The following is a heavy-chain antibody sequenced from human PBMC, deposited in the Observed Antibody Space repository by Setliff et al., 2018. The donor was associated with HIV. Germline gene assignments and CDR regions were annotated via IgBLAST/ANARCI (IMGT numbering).Heavy chain of an antibody. CDR3: ARVTIPWGFNYYYMDV. CDR1: GDSVTSGDYY. Sequence: PSETLSLTCTVSGDSVTSGDYYWNWIRQPPGKGLEWIGYVYSSGSTNYNPSLKSRVTMSVDTSKNQFSLKLKSVTAADTAVYYCARVTIPWGFNYYYMDVWGKGTTVTVSS. CDR2: VYSSGST. J-gene: IGHJ6*03. V-gene: IGHV4-61*08. D-gene: IGHD3-10*01.